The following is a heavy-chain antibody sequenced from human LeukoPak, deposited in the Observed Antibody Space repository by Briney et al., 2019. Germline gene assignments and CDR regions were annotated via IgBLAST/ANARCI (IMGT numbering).Heavy chain of an antibody. J-gene: IGHJ4*02. CDR2: IYYSGST. CDR3: VGSIAAAGTGY. CDR1: GGSISSSSYY. Sequence: SETLSLTCTVSGGSISSSSYYWGWIRQPPGKGLEWIGSIYYSGSTYYNPSLKSRVTISVDTSKNQFSLKLSSVTAADTAVHYCVGSIAAAGTGYWGQGTLVTVSS. V-gene: IGHV4-39*01. D-gene: IGHD6-13*01.